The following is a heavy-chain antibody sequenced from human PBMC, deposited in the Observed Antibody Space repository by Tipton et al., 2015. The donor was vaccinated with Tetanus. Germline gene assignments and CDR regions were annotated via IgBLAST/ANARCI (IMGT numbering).Heavy chain of an antibody. Sequence: SLRLSCVASGFTFTSFGMHWVRQAPGKGLEWVADISFHEINKNYADSVKGRFTISRDNSKKTVDLQMNSLRPEDTALYYCAKDLWGGSNSAQIDFWGQGTLVTVSS. J-gene: IGHJ4*02. V-gene: IGHV3-30*18. D-gene: IGHD3-3*01. CDR3: AKDLWGGSNSAQIDF. CDR2: ISFHEINK. CDR1: GFTFTSFG.